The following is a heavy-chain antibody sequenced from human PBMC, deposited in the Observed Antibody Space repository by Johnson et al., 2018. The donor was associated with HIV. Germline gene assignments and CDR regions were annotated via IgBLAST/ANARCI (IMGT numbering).Heavy chain of an antibody. CDR2: IKQDGTEK. CDR3: ASRSTSMTYAFDI. V-gene: IGHV3-7*01. Sequence: VQLVESGGGLVQPGGSLRLSCAASGFTVSSNYMSWVRQAPGKGLEWVANIKQDGTEKYYVDSMKGRFTISRDNAKNSLYLQMNSLRAEDTAVYYCASRSTSMTYAFDIWGQGTMVIVSS. J-gene: IGHJ3*02. D-gene: IGHD2-2*01. CDR1: GFTVSSNY.